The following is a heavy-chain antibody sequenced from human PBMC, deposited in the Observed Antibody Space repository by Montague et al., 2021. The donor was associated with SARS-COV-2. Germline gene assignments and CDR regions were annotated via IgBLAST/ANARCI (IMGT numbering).Heavy chain of an antibody. V-gene: IGHV4-59*12. D-gene: IGHD3-9*01. Sequence: SETLSLTCSVSGDSISNYSWSWIRQSPGKGLEWIGYIYYSGSTNYNPSLTSRVTISVDTSKNQFSLKLRSVTAADTAVYYCARAGSLRFEILIGPRHYYCGMDVWGQGTTVTVSS. J-gene: IGHJ6*02. CDR2: IYYSGST. CDR1: GDSISNYS. CDR3: ARAGSLRFEILIGPRHYYCGMDV.